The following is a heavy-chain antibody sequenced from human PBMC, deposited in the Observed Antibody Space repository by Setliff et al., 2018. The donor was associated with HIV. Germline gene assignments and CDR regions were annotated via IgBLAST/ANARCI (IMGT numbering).Heavy chain of an antibody. J-gene: IGHJ4*02. V-gene: IGHV4-39*07. CDR2: ISYSGST. CDR1: GDSISSSSYY. D-gene: IGHD1-26*01. CDR3: ARTRAPYFFDF. Sequence: SETLSLTCTVSGDSISSSSYYWGWIRQPPGKGLEWIGSISYSGSTYYNPSLKSRVTISVDTSKNQFSLQLNSVTAADTAVYFCARTRAPYFFDFWGQGAQVTVSS.